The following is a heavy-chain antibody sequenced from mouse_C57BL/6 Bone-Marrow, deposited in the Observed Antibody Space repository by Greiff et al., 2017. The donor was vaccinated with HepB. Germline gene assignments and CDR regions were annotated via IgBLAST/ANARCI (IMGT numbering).Heavy chain of an antibody. V-gene: IGHV5-15*01. D-gene: IGHD1-1*01. Sequence: EVKLMESGGGLVQPGGSPKLSCAASGFTFSDYGMAWVRQAPRKGPEWVAFISNLAYSIYYADTVTGRFTISRENAKNTLYLEMSSLRSEDTAMYYCARRHYYGSSYGYAMDYWGQGTSVTVSS. J-gene: IGHJ4*01. CDR2: ISNLAYSI. CDR1: GFTFSDYG. CDR3: ARRHYYGSSYGYAMDY.